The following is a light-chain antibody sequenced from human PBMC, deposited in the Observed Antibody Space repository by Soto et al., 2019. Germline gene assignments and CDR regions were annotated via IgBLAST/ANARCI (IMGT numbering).Light chain of an antibody. Sequence: QSAQTQPPSASGSPGQSVTISCTGTSSDFGGYNYVSWYQQHPGKAPKLMIYEVSNRPSGVPDRFSGSKSGNTAPLTVSGLQAEDEADYYCSSYAGSNNSYVFGTGTKVTVL. CDR2: EVS. CDR1: SSDFGGYNY. V-gene: IGLV2-8*01. J-gene: IGLJ1*01. CDR3: SSYAGSNNSYV.